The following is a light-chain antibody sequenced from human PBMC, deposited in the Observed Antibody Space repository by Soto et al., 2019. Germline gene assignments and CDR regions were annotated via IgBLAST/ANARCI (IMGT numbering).Light chain of an antibody. V-gene: IGKV3-15*01. Sequence: EIVMTQSPATLSVSPGERATLSCRASQSISTSLAWYQHKPGQAPRLLISGASTRATGIPARFSGSGSGTEFTLTISSLQSEDFAVYYCQQYINWPPVTFGQGTKV. CDR1: QSISTS. CDR2: GAS. J-gene: IGKJ1*01. CDR3: QQYINWPPVT.